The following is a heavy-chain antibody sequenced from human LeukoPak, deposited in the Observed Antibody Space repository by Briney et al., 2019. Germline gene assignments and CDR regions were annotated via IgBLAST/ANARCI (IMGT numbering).Heavy chain of an antibody. Sequence: PGGSLRLSCAASGFTFSSYAMHWVRQAPGKGLEYVSAISSNGGSTYYANSVKGRFTISRDNSKNTLYLQMNSLRAEDTAVYYCAKGEASYEWIQQWFSSWYFDYWGQGTLVTVSS. CDR1: GFTFSSYA. CDR3: AKGEASYEWIQQWFSSWYFDY. D-gene: IGHD5-18*01. CDR2: ISSNGGST. J-gene: IGHJ4*02. V-gene: IGHV3-64*01.